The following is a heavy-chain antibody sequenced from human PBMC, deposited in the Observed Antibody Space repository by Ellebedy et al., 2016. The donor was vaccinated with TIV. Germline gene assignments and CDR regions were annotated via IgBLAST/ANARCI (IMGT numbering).Heavy chain of an antibody. CDR1: GGSFSGYY. V-gene: IGHV4-34*01. CDR2: INHSGST. Sequence: SETLSLXXAVYGGSFSGYYWSWIRQPPGKGLEWIGEINHSGSTNYNPSLKSRVTISVDTSKNQFSLKLSSVTAADTAVYYCARGRRYYYYYMDVWGKGTTVTVSS. CDR3: ARGRRYYYYYMDV. J-gene: IGHJ6*03.